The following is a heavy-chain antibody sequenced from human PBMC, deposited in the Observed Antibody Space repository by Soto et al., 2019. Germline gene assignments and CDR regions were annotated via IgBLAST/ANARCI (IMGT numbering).Heavy chain of an antibody. J-gene: IGHJ5*02. V-gene: IGHV1-2*04. D-gene: IGHD3-22*01. Sequence: ASVKVSCKASGYTFTGYYMHWVRQAPGQGLEWMGWINPNSGGTNYAQKFQGWVTMTRDTSISTAYMELSRLRSDDTAVYYCAREGYYDRSVYYPPGLFDPWGQGTLVTVSS. CDR1: GYTFTGYY. CDR3: AREGYYDRSVYYPPGLFDP. CDR2: INPNSGGT.